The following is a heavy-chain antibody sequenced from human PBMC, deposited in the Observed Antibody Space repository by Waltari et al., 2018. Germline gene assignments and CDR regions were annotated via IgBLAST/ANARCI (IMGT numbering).Heavy chain of an antibody. CDR3: GRRRASFDYLDY. J-gene: IGHJ4*02. D-gene: IGHD2-2*01. CDR2: VNNAGNT. Sequence: QLQLQESGPGLVKPSETLSLTCTVSGGSTSSSDYYWDWIRQPPGKGLEWLGTVNNAGNTYCNPSLKSRGTVSADTSKTQFSLNLTSVTAADTAVYFCGRRRASFDYLDYWGQGILVTVSS. V-gene: IGHV4-39*01. CDR1: GGSTSSSDYY.